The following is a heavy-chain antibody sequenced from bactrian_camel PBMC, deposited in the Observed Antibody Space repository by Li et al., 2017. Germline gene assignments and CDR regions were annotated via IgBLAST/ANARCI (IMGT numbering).Heavy chain of an antibody. CDR2: LFTGGRST. CDR3: VADLWKSGCGGADND. J-gene: IGHJ4*01. Sequence: VQLVESGGGSVQAGGSLSLSCVASGNIRTYFVGWFRQAPGKKREGVAALFTGGRSTYYRDSVKGRFTISKDNAKSTLYLQMNSLKPEDTAMYCCVADLWKSGCGGADNDWGQGTQVTVS. CDR1: GNIRTYF. V-gene: IGHV3S54*01. D-gene: IGHD7*01.